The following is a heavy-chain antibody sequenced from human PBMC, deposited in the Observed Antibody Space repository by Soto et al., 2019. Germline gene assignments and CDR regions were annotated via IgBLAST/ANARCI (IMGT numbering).Heavy chain of an antibody. Sequence: ASVKVSCKASGYTFTSYDINWVRQATGQGLEWMGWMNPNSGNTGYAQKFQGRVTMTRNTSISTAYMELSSLRSEDTAVYYCARGTKVGNWFDPWGQGTLVTVSS. CDR1: GYTFTSYD. D-gene: IGHD1-26*01. J-gene: IGHJ5*02. CDR3: ARGTKVGNWFDP. V-gene: IGHV1-8*01. CDR2: MNPNSGNT.